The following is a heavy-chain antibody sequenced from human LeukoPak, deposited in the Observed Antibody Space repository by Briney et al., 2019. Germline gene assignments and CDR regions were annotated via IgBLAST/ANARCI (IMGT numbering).Heavy chain of an antibody. CDR3: ARVTGYMTEDYFDY. CDR2: IYYSGST. J-gene: IGHJ4*02. Sequence: SETLSLTCTVSGGSISSSSYYWGWIRQPPGKGLEWIGSIYYSGSTYYNPSLKSRVTISVDTSKNQFSLRLSSVTAADTAVYYCARVTGYMTEDYFDYWGQGTLITVSS. D-gene: IGHD6-13*01. CDR1: GGSISSSSYY. V-gene: IGHV4-39*07.